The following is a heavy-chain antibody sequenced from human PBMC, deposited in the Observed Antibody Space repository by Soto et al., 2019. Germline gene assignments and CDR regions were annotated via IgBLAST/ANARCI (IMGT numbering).Heavy chain of an antibody. Sequence: GGSLRLSCAASGFTFSSYAMHWVRQAPGKGLEWVAVISYDGSNKYYADSVKGRFTISRDNSKNTPYLQMNSLRAEDTAVYYCASCIAARLPPDYWGQGTLVTVSS. J-gene: IGHJ4*02. CDR2: ISYDGSNK. V-gene: IGHV3-30-3*01. CDR3: ASCIAARLPPDY. D-gene: IGHD6-6*01. CDR1: GFTFSSYA.